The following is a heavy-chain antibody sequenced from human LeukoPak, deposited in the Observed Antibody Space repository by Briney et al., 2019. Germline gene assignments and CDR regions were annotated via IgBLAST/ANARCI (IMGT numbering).Heavy chain of an antibody. Sequence: SGGSLRLSCAASGFTFSSYAMHWVRQAPGKGLEWVAVISYDGSNKYYAGSVKGRFTISRDNSKNTLYLQMNSLRAEDTAVYYCAKEVYDSSVIHYYGMDVWGQGTTVTVSS. CDR2: ISYDGSNK. D-gene: IGHD3-22*01. CDR3: AKEVYDSSVIHYYGMDV. CDR1: GFTFSSYA. J-gene: IGHJ6*02. V-gene: IGHV3-30-3*01.